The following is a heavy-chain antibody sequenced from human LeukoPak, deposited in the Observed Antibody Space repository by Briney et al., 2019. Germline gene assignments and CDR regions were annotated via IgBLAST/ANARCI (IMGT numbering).Heavy chain of an antibody. D-gene: IGHD1-26*01. Sequence: GGSLRLSCAASGFTFSSYAMHWVRQAPGKGLEWVTIISYDGSNKYYADSVKGRFTSSRDNSKNTLYLQMNNLRTEDTAVYYCARDAPGIVGTITYYFGYWGQGILVTVSS. J-gene: IGHJ4*02. V-gene: IGHV3-30-3*01. CDR2: ISYDGSNK. CDR1: GFTFSSYA. CDR3: ARDAPGIVGTITYYFGY.